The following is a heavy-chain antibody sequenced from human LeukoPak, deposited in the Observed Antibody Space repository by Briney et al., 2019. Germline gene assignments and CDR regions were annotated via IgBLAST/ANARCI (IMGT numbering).Heavy chain of an antibody. V-gene: IGHV3-21*01. J-gene: IGHJ4*02. D-gene: IGHD2-15*01. CDR1: GFTFNSYS. CDR3: ARDGGYCSGGSCYPTFDY. Sequence: GGSLRLSCAASGFTFNSYSMNWVRQAPGKGLEWVSSISSSSSYIYYADSVKGRFTISRDNAKNSLYLQMNSLRAEDTAVYYCARDGGYCSGGSCYPTFDYWGQGTLVTVSS. CDR2: ISSSSSYI.